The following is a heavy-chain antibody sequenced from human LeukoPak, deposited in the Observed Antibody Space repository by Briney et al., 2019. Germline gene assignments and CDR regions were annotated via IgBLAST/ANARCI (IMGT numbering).Heavy chain of an antibody. Sequence: GGSLRLSCVASGFPLTYSPYNMMWVRQAPGKGLEWISFISNGGSTIYYANSVEGRFTISRDNAKNSLYLQMNGLRAEDTAVYYCARELYRGLGNWFDPWGQGTLVTVSS. V-gene: IGHV3-48*01. CDR3: ARELYRGLGNWFDP. J-gene: IGHJ5*02. D-gene: IGHD3-10*01. CDR1: GFPLTYSPYN. CDR2: ISNGGSTI.